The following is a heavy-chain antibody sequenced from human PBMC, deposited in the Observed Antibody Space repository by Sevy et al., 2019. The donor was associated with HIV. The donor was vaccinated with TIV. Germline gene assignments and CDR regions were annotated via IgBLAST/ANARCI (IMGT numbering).Heavy chain of an antibody. CDR3: ARDPYMQNCSGGSCYSGYYYYGMDV. CDR1: GFTFSSYA. CDR2: ISYDGSNK. J-gene: IGHJ6*02. V-gene: IGHV3-30-3*01. Sequence: GGSPRLSCAASGFTFSSYAMHWVRQAPGKGLEWVAVISYDGSNKYYADSVKGRFTISRDNSKNTLYLQMNSLRAEDTAVYYCARDPYMQNCSGGSCYSGYYYYGMDVWGQGTTVTVSS. D-gene: IGHD2-15*01.